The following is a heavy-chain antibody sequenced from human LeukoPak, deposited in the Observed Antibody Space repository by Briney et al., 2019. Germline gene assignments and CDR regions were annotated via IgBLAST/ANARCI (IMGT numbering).Heavy chain of an antibody. Sequence: PSETLSLTCSVSGVSITNSYWIWIRQPPGKGLEWIGYIFYSGGTNYSPSLKSRVSISIDTSNNQFYLKLKSVTAADTAVYYCARHPTSYLDYWGQGTLVTVSS. CDR1: GVSITNSY. CDR2: IFYSGGT. V-gene: IGHV4-59*08. J-gene: IGHJ4*02. CDR3: ARHPTSYLDY.